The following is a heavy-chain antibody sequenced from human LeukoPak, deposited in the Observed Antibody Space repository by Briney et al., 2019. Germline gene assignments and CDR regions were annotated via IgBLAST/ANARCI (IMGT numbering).Heavy chain of an antibody. V-gene: IGHV4-31*03. Sequence: SETLSLTCTVSGGSISSGGYYWSWIRQHPGKGLEWIGYIYYSGSTYYNPSLKSRVTISVDTSKNQFSLKLSSVTAADTAVYYCASWPAIWFREFNDYWGQGTLVTVSS. D-gene: IGHD3-10*01. CDR1: GGSISSGGYY. CDR3: ASWPAIWFREFNDY. CDR2: IYYSGST. J-gene: IGHJ4*02.